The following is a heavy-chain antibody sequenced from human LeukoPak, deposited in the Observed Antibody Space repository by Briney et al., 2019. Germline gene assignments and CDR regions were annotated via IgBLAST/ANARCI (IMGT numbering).Heavy chain of an antibody. CDR3: ARHIFGHLFDT. D-gene: IGHD3-3*02. CDR1: GDSISPYY. Sequence: SETLSLTCTVPGDSISPYYWSWIRQPPGKGLEWIGYIFRSGHTNYNPSLKSRVTISLDTSKNQFSLRLSSVTAADTAVYYCARHIFGHLFDTWGQGTLVTVSS. V-gene: IGHV4-59*01. J-gene: IGHJ4*02. CDR2: IFRSGHT.